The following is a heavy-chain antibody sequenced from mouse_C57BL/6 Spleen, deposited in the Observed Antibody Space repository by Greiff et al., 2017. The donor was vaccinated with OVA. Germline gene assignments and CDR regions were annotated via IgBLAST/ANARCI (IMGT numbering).Heavy chain of an antibody. Sequence: EVKLVESGGGLVQPKGSLKLSCAASGFSFNTYAMNWVRQAPGKGLEWVARIRSKSNNYATYYADSVKDRFTISRDDSESMLYLQMNNLKTEDTAMYYCVRYGSSPLRYFDVWGTGTTVTVSS. CDR1: GFSFNTYA. V-gene: IGHV10-1*01. D-gene: IGHD1-1*01. CDR3: VRYGSSPLRYFDV. J-gene: IGHJ1*03. CDR2: IRSKSNNYAT.